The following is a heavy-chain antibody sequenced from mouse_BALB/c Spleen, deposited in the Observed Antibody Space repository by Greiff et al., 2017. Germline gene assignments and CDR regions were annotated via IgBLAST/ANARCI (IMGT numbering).Heavy chain of an antibody. D-gene: IGHD1-2*01. V-gene: IGHV5-6-5*01. CDR1: GFTFSSYA. Sequence: EVQGVESGGGLVKPGGSLKLSCAASGFTFSSYAMSWVRQTPEKRLEWVASISSGGSTYYPDSVKGRFTISRDNARNILYLQMSSLRSEDTAMYYCARGGDGYVHFAYWGQGTLVTVSA. J-gene: IGHJ3*01. CDR2: ISSGGST. CDR3: ARGGDGYVHFAY.